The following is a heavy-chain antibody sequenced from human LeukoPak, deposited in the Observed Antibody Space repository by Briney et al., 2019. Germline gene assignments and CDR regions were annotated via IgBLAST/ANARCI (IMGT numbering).Heavy chain of an antibody. J-gene: IGHJ5*02. D-gene: IGHD3-10*01. Sequence: SETLSLTCTVSGGSISSNNYYWGWIRQPPGKGLEWVGSIYYTGITYYNPSLKSPVTISVDTSKNQFSLKLTSVTAADTAVYYCARGRYYYGLGSYGWFDPWGQGTLVTVSS. CDR1: GGSISSNNYY. V-gene: IGHV4-39*07. CDR3: ARGRYYYGLGSYGWFDP. CDR2: IYYTGIT.